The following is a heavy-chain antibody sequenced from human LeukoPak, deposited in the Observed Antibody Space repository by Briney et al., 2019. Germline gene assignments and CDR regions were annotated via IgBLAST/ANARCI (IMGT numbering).Heavy chain of an antibody. J-gene: IGHJ4*02. CDR1: GFTFSTYW. CDR2: IKQDGSDK. V-gene: IGHV3-7*01. Sequence: PGGSLRLSCAASGFTFSTYWMTCVRQAPGKGPEWVANIKQDGSDKYYVDSVKGRFTISRDNAKNSLYLQMNSLRAEDTAVYYCARDFSLTRLERPFDYWGQGTLVTVSS. CDR3: ARDFSLTRLERPFDY. D-gene: IGHD1-1*01.